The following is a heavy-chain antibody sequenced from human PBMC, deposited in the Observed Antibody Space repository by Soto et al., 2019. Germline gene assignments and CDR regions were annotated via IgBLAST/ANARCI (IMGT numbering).Heavy chain of an antibody. CDR3: ARCPNRPLTIFGGKYYYYGMDV. D-gene: IGHD3-3*01. V-gene: IGHV4-34*01. CDR2: INHSGST. J-gene: IGHJ6*02. CDR1: GGSFSGYY. Sequence: SETLSLTCAVYGGSFSGYYWSWIRQPPGKGLEWIGEINHSGSTNYNPSLKSRVTISVDTSKNQFSLKLSSVTAADTAVYYCARCPNRPLTIFGGKYYYYGMDVWGQGTTVTVSS.